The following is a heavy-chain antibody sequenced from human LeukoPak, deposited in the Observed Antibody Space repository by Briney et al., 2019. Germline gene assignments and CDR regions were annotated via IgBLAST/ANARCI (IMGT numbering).Heavy chain of an antibody. CDR2: IRYDGSNK. CDR3: AKDGSIAVVGIPNYYYYFYMDV. CDR1: RFTVSSYG. D-gene: IGHD6-19*01. J-gene: IGHJ6*03. V-gene: IGHV3-30*02. Sequence: GGSLRLSCTVSRFTVSSYGMHWVRQAPGKGLEWVAFIRYDGSNKYYVDSVKGRFTISRDNSKNTLYLQMNSLRAEDTAVYYCAKDGSIAVVGIPNYYYYFYMDVWGKGTTVTISS.